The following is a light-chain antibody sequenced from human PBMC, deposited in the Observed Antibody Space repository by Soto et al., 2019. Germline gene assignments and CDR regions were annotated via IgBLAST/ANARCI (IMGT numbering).Light chain of an antibody. CDR1: SSNIGKNY. CDR2: EDS. CDR3: GTWDDSLRSQV. J-gene: IGLJ1*01. V-gene: IGLV1-51*02. Sequence: QSVLTQPPSVSAAPGQKVTISCSGSSSNIGKNYVSWYQQLPGTAPKLLICEDSKRPSGIPDRFSGSKSDTSATLGITGLQTGDEADYYCGTWDDSLRSQVFGTGTKLTVL.